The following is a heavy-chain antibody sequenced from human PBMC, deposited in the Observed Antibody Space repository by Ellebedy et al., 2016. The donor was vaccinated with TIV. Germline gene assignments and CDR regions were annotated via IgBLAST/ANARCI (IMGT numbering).Heavy chain of an antibody. CDR3: ARQADTAMSYYYYGMDV. D-gene: IGHD5-18*01. J-gene: IGHJ6*02. Sequence: GESLKISCKGSGYSFTSYWISWVRQMPGKGLEWMGRIDPSDSYTNYSPSFQGQVTISADKSISTAYLQWSSLKASDTAMYYCARQADTAMSYYYYGMDVWGQGTTVTVSS. CDR1: GYSFTSYW. CDR2: IDPSDSYT. V-gene: IGHV5-10-1*04.